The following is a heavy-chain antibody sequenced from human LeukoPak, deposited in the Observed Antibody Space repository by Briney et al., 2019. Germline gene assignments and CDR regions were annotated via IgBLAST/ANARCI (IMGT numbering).Heavy chain of an antibody. CDR3: AKQLSRITIFSVDGMDA. D-gene: IGHD3-3*01. CDR1: GFTFSSYA. Sequence: GGSLRLSCAASGFTFSSYAMSWVRQAPGKGLEWVSAISGSGGSTYYADSVKGRFTISRDNSKNTLYLQMNSLRAEDTAVYYCAKQLSRITIFSVDGMDAWGQGTTVTVSS. V-gene: IGHV3-23*01. J-gene: IGHJ6*02. CDR2: ISGSGGST.